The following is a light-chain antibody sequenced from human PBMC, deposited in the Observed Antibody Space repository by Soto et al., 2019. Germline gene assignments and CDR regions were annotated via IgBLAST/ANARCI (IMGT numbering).Light chain of an antibody. CDR1: QSVSSN. V-gene: IGKV3-15*01. CDR3: QQFNEWPQWA. Sequence: EIVMTQSPATLSVSPGEGATLYCRASQSVSSNVAWYQQKPGQAPRLLIYAASTRATGIPARFSGSGSATEFTLTISRLQSEDFAIYYCQQFNEWPQWAFGQGTKVEMK. CDR2: AAS. J-gene: IGKJ1*01.